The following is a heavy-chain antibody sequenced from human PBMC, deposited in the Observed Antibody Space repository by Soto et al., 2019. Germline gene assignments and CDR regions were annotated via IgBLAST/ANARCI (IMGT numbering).Heavy chain of an antibody. J-gene: IGHJ5*02. D-gene: IGHD1-7*01. CDR2: MNPNSGNT. V-gene: IGHV1-8*01. CDR1: GYTFTSYD. CDR3: ARAVNWNYINSWFDP. Sequence: ASVKVSCKASGYTFTSYDINWVRQATGQGLEWMGWMNPNSGNTGYAQKFQGRVTMTRNTSISTAYMELSSLRSEDTAVYYCARAVNWNYINSWFDPWGQGTLVTVSS.